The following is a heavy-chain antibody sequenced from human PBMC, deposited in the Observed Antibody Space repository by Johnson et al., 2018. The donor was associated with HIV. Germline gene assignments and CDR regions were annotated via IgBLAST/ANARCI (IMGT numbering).Heavy chain of an antibody. CDR3: ARGRYTTAEWDDAFDI. V-gene: IGHV3-30*03. Sequence: QVQLVESGGGVVRPGGSLRLACAASGFTFDDYGMSWVRQAPGKGLEWVVVISYDGSNKYYADSVKGRLTISRDKSKNTLYLQMKSLRAEDTAVYYCARGRYTTAEWDDAFDIWGQGTLVTVSS. J-gene: IGHJ3*02. CDR2: ISYDGSNK. CDR1: GFTFDDYG. D-gene: IGHD1-26*01.